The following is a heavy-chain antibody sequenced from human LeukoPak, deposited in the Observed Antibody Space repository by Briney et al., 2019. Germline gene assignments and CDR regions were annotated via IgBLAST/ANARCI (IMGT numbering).Heavy chain of an antibody. V-gene: IGHV4-59*01. Sequence: SETLSLTCTVSGGSISSYYWSWIRQPPGKGLEWIGYIYYSGSTNYNPSPKSRVTISVDTSKNQFSLKLSSVTAADTAVYYCARGNSISWYYFDYWGQGTLVTVSS. CDR3: ARGNSISWYYFDY. J-gene: IGHJ4*02. D-gene: IGHD6-13*01. CDR1: GGSISSYY. CDR2: IYYSGST.